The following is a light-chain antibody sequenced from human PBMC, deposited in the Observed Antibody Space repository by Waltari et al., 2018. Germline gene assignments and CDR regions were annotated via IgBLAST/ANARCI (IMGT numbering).Light chain of an antibody. V-gene: IGLV3-21*04. Sequence: SYVLTQPPSVSVAPGKTARITCGGDYIDSKHVHWYQQRPGQAPVLVIYNDKNRPPGIPGQLSGDSSGNTATLTITRVEAGDEADYFCQVWHSSTEQFGGGTKLTVL. CDR3: QVWHSSTEQ. CDR1: YIDSKH. CDR2: NDK. J-gene: IGLJ2*01.